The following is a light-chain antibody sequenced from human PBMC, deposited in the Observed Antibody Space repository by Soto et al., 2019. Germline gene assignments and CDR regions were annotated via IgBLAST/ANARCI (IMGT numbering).Light chain of an antibody. Sequence: QSVLTQPPSASGTPGQRVTISCSGSSSNIGSNSVHWYRQIPGTAPKLLIYTNSQRPSGVPDRFSGSKSGTSASLAISGLQSEDEADYYCNSQTTSGIRVFGTGTKLTVL. V-gene: IGLV1-44*01. CDR1: SSNIGSNS. CDR2: TNS. CDR3: NSQTTSGIRV. J-gene: IGLJ1*01.